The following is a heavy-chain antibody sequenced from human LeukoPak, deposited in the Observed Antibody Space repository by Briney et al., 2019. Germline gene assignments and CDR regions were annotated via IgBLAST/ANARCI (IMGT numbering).Heavy chain of an antibody. CDR3: ARSSSSYLVVDY. J-gene: IGHJ4*02. V-gene: IGHV4-59*01. CDR2: IYYSGST. Sequence: SETLSLTCTVSGGSISSNYWSWIRQPPGKGLEWIGYIYYSGSTNYNPSLKSRVTISVDTSKNQFSLKLSSVTAADTAVYYCARSSSSYLVVDYWGQGTLVTVSS. D-gene: IGHD6-13*01. CDR1: GGSISSNY.